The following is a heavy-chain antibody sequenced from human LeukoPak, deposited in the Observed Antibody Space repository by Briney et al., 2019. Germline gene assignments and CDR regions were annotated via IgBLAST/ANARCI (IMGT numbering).Heavy chain of an antibody. V-gene: IGHV3-74*01. CDR3: ARVQGVTTFDY. CDR2: INSDGSST. CDR1: GFTFSSYW. J-gene: IGHJ4*02. D-gene: IGHD4-17*01. Sequence: PGGSLRLSCAASGFTFSSYWMHWFRQAPGKGLVWVSRINSDGSSTSYADSVKGRFTISRDNAKNTLYLQMNSLRAEDTAVYYCARVQGVTTFDYWGQGTLVTVSS.